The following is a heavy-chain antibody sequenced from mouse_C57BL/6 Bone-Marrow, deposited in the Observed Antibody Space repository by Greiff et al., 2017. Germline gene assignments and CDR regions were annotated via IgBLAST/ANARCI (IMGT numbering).Heavy chain of an antibody. CDR1: GYTFTSYW. J-gene: IGHJ3*01. Sequence: QVQLQQSGAELVKPGASVKMSCKASGYTFTSYWITWVKQRPGQGLEWIGDIYPGSGSTNYNEKFTSKATLTVDTSSSTAYMQLSSLTSEDSAVYYCARVSYYYGSSWFAYWGQGTLVTVSA. CDR2: IYPGSGST. V-gene: IGHV1-55*01. D-gene: IGHD1-1*01. CDR3: ARVSYYYGSSWFAY.